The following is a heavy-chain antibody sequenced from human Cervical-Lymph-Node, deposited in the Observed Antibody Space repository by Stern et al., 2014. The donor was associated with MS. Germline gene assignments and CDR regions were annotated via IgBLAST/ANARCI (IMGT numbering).Heavy chain of an antibody. CDR2: IDWDDDK. J-gene: IGHJ4*02. V-gene: IGHV2-70*13. D-gene: IGHD2-15*01. Sequence: QVTLKESCPALVKPTQTLTLTCTFSGFSLSTSGMCVSWIRKPPGKALECLALIDWDDDKYYSTSLKTRLTISKDTSKNQVVLTMTNMDPVDTATYFCARRHCSARGPFDYWGQGTLVTVSS. CDR1: GFSLSTSGMC. CDR3: ARRHCSARGPFDY.